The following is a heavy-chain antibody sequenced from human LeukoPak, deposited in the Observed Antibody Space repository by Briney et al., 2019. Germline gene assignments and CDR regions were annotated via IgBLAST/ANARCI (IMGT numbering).Heavy chain of an antibody. CDR1: GFTFSSYG. V-gene: IGHV3-30*18. CDR3: AKDGYSSGRDY. D-gene: IGHD6-19*01. CDR2: ISYDGSNK. Sequence: PGGSLRLSCAASGFTFSSYGMHWVRQAPGKGLEWVAVISYDGSNKYYADSVKGRFTISRDNSKNTLYLQMNSLRAEDTAVYYCAKDGYSSGRDYWGQGTLVTVSS. J-gene: IGHJ4*02.